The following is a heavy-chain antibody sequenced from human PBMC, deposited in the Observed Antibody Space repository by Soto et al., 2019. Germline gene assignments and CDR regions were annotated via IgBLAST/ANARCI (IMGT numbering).Heavy chain of an antibody. Sequence: EVQLVESGGGLVKPGGSLRLSCAASGFTFSGHTINWVRQAPGKGLEWVSSVISSSSYIYYADSVKGRFTVSRDNAEKSLYLQMNSLRAEDTAIYYCARCMGFDGSGYAFFDSWGQGTLVTVSS. CDR1: GFTFSGHT. CDR2: VISSSSYI. CDR3: ARCMGFDGSGYAFFDS. J-gene: IGHJ4*02. D-gene: IGHD3-10*01. V-gene: IGHV3-21*01.